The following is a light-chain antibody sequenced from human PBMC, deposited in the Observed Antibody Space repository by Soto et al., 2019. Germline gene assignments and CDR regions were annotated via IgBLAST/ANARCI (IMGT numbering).Light chain of an antibody. CDR2: EVS. J-gene: IGLJ3*02. V-gene: IGLV2-14*01. CDR1: SSGVGGYNY. CDR3: SSYTSSSTRV. Sequence: QSALTQPASVSGSPGQSITISCTGTSSGVGGYNYVSWYQQHPGKAPKLMIYEVSNRPSAVSNRFSGSKSGNTASLTISGLQAEDEADYYCSSYTSSSTRVFGGGTKLTVL.